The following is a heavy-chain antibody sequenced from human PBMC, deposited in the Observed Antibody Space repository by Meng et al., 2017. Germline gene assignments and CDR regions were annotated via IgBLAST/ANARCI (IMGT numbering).Heavy chain of an antibody. J-gene: IGHJ4*02. CDR1: GYTFTSYA. CDR3: ARDLGAGAVTAINY. CDR2: INAGNGNT. Sequence: VQLVQSWAEVKKPGASVKVSCKASGYTFTSYAMHWVRQAPGQRLEWMGWINAGNGNTKYSQKFQGRVTITRDTSASTAYMELSSLRSEDTAVYYCARDLGAGAVTAINYWGQGTLVTVSS. V-gene: IGHV1-3*01. D-gene: IGHD2-21*02.